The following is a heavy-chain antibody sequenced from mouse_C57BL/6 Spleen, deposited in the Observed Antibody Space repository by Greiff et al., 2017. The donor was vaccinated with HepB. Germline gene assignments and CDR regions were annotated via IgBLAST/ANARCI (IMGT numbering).Heavy chain of an antibody. Sequence: QVQLQQPGAELVKPGASVKLSCKASGYTFTSYWMQWVKQRPGQGLEWIGEIDPSDSYTNYNQKFKGKATLTVDTSSSTAYMQLSSLTSEDSAVYYWASNYGSLTGYYWGQGTTLTVSS. CDR2: IDPSDSYT. D-gene: IGHD1-1*01. V-gene: IGHV1-50*01. J-gene: IGHJ2*01. CDR3: ASNYGSLTGYY. CDR1: GYTFTSYW.